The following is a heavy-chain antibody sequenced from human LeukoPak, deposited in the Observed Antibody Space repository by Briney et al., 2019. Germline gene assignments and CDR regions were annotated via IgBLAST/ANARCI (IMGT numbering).Heavy chain of an antibody. Sequence: GGSLRLSCAASGFTFSSYAMSWVRQAPGKGLEWVSTISGGGGSTYYAVSVKGRFTISRDNSKNTLYLQVNSLRAEDTAVYYCAKGGKWDVTPFDYWGQGTLVTVSS. V-gene: IGHV3-23*01. CDR2: ISGGGGST. CDR1: GFTFSSYA. CDR3: AKGGKWDVTPFDY. D-gene: IGHD1-26*01. J-gene: IGHJ4*02.